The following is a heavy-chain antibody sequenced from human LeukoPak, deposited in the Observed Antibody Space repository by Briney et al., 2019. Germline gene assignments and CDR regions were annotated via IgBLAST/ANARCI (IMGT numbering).Heavy chain of an antibody. CDR2: IWSRGGHE. J-gene: IGHJ6*03. Sequence: GGSLRLSCAASGFSFNNYGMHWVRQAPGKGLEWVALIWSRGGHEFYADSVKGRFTISRDNSKNTLYPQMDSLRVEDTAVYYCAKDQDSYYYYYMDVWGKGTTVTVSS. CDR1: GFSFNNYG. CDR3: AKDQDSYYYYYMDV. V-gene: IGHV3-30*02.